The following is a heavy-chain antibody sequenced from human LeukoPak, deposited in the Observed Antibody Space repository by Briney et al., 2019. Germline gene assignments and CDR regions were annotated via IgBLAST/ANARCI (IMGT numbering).Heavy chain of an antibody. J-gene: IGHJ3*02. CDR3: ARVSTNDRRNAFDN. CDR1: GFTFSSYS. V-gene: IGHV3-21*01. Sequence: GGSLRLSCTASGFTFSSYSMNWVRQAPGKGLEWVSSISSNSADIYYADSVRGRFTISRDNAKNSLYLQMDSLRAEDTAVYYCARVSTNDRRNAFDNWGQGTMVTVSS. CDR2: ISSNSADI. D-gene: IGHD2-8*01.